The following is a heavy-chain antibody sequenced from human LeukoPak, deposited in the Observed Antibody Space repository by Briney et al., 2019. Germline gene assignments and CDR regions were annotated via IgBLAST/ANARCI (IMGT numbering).Heavy chain of an antibody. CDR1: GIPFTRSA. Sequence: SVKVSCKTSGIPFTRSAMQWVRQSRGQRLEWIAWIVVGSGNTNYAQKFQERVTLTRDMSTSTVYMELSSLRSDDTAVYYCAAXXXXSXXXDYYWGQGTLVTVXS. V-gene: IGHV1-58*02. CDR2: IVVGSGNT. D-gene: IGHD3-10*01. J-gene: IGHJ4*02. CDR3: AAXXXXSXXXDYY.